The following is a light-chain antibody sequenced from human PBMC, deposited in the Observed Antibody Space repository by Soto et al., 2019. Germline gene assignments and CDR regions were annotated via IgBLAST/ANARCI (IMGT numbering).Light chain of an antibody. CDR3: QQSYVTWT. CDR2: AIS. V-gene: IGKV1-39*01. CDR1: QSISPF. J-gene: IGKJ1*01. Sequence: IQMTQSPSSLSASVGDTVTITCRASQSISPFLNWYQQKPGKAPNLLIYAISRLQSGVPSRFSGSGSGTDFTLTISNLQPEDIATYYCQQSYVTWTFGQGTKVEIK.